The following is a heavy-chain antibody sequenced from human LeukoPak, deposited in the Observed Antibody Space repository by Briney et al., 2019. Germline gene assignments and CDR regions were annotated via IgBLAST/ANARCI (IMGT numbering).Heavy chain of an antibody. V-gene: IGHV3-23*01. CDR3: AKAHGGGSSKANLYSDY. J-gene: IGHJ4*02. Sequence: GGSLRLSCAASGFSFSNYAMTWVRQAPGKGLEWVSGISDSGGSTYYADSVKGRFTISRDKSRSTMYLQMNSLRVEDTAVYYCAKAHGGGSSKANLYSDYWGQGTLVTVSS. CDR1: GFSFSNYA. D-gene: IGHD6-6*01. CDR2: ISDSGGST.